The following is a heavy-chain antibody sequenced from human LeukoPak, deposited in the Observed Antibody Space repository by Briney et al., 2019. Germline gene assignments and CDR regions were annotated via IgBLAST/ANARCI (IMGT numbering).Heavy chain of an antibody. Sequence: GGSLRLSCAASGFTFSSYAMSWVRQAPGKGLEWVSAISGSGGSTYYVDSVKGRFTISRDNSKNTLYLQMNSLRAEDTAVYYCAKDVTYYYDSSGYLSPRGQGTLVTVSS. CDR2: ISGSGGST. J-gene: IGHJ4*02. CDR3: AKDVTYYYDSSGYLSP. CDR1: GFTFSSYA. V-gene: IGHV3-23*01. D-gene: IGHD3-22*01.